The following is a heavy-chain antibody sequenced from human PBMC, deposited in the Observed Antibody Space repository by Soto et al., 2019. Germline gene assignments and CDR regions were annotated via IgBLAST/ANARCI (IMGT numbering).Heavy chain of an antibody. CDR3: AKGGYCSSTSCYPLYYYYYGMDV. J-gene: IGHJ6*02. Sequence: SGGSLRLSCAASGFTFDDYAMHWVRQAPGKGLEWVSGISWNSGSIGYADSVKGRFTISRDNAKNSLYLQMNSLRAENTALYYCAKGGYCSSTSCYPLYYYYYGMDVWGQGTTVTVSS. D-gene: IGHD2-2*01. CDR1: GFTFDDYA. CDR2: ISWNSGSI. V-gene: IGHV3-9*01.